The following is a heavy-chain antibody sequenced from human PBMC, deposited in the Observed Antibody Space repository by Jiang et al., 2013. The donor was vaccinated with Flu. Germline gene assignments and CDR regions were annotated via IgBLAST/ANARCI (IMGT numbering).Heavy chain of an antibody. D-gene: IGHD5-18*01. Sequence: KGRGVDWVVSITVGAPTXTPPSKSRVTISVDTSKNQFSLKLSSVTAADTAVYYCATRVDTAMEDWYFDLWGRGTLVTVSS. J-gene: IGHJ2*01. V-gene: IGHV4-59*01. CDR3: ATRVDTAMEDWYFDL. CDR2: SITVGAP.